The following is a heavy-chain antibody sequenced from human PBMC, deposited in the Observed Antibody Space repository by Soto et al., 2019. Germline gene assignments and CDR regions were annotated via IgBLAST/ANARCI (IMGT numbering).Heavy chain of an antibody. J-gene: IGHJ4*02. D-gene: IGHD2-21*02. V-gene: IGHV3-30*18. CDR1: GFTFSSYG. CDR3: AKDKVPVVVTAPFDY. Sequence: QVQLVESGGGVVQPGRSLRLSCAASGFTFSSYGMHWVRHAPGKGPEWVAVISYDGSNKYYADSVKGRFTISRDNSKNTLYLQMNSLRAEGTAVYYCAKDKVPVVVTAPFDYWGQGTLVTVSS. CDR2: ISYDGSNK.